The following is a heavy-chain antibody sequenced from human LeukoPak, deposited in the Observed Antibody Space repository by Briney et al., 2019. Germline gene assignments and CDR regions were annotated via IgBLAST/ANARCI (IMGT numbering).Heavy chain of an antibody. V-gene: IGHV3-66*01. CDR3: ARESSSWKYYFDF. D-gene: IGHD6-13*01. CDR2: VYIGGST. Sequence: PGGSLRLSCAASGFTVSNNCMSWVRQAPGKGLEWVSIVYIGGSTYYADSVKGRFTISRDNSKNTLFLQMNTLRAEDTAVYYCARESSSWKYYFDFRGQGTLVTVSS. J-gene: IGHJ4*02. CDR1: GFTVSNNC.